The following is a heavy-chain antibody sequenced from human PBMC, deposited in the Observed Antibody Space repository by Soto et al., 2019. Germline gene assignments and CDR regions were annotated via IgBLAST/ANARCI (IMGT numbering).Heavy chain of an antibody. J-gene: IGHJ4*02. D-gene: IGHD2-15*01. CDR1: GFTFSSYG. V-gene: IGHV3-30*18. CDR3: AKDLLSPYCSGGSCYGGYFDY. Sequence: GGSLRLSCAASGFTFSSYGMHWVRQAPGKGLEWVAVISYDGSNKYYSDSVKGRFTISRDNSKNTLYLQMNSLRAEDTAVYYCAKDLLSPYCSGGSCYGGYFDYWGQGTLVTVSS. CDR2: ISYDGSNK.